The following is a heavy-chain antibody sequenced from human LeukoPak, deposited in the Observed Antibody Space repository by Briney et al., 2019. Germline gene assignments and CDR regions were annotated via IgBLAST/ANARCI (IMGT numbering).Heavy chain of an antibody. CDR3: AKSRYCSSISCYLFDY. Sequence: GGSLRLSCAASGFTFSSYAMSWVRQAPGKGLEWVSAISGSGGSTYYADSVKGRFTISRDNSKNTLYLQMNSLRAEDTAVYYCAKSRYCSSISCYLFDYWGQGTLVTVSS. CDR1: GFTFSSYA. V-gene: IGHV3-23*01. CDR2: ISGSGGST. J-gene: IGHJ4*02. D-gene: IGHD2-2*01.